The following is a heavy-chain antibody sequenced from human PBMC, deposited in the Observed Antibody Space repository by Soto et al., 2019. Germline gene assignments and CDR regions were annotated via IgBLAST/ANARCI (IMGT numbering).Heavy chain of an antibody. CDR1: GFPFGTYA. CDR2: ISSSSSI. CDR3: ARGCGGDCWTFAF. D-gene: IGHD2-21*02. V-gene: IGHV3-48*02. J-gene: IGHJ3*01. Sequence: EVQLVESGGGLVQPGGSLRLSCAASGFPFGTYAMNWFRQAPGKWLEWISYISSSSSIHYADSVKGRFTISRDNAKNSLYLQMNSMRDEDTAVYYCARGCGGDCWTFAFWGQGTMVTVSS.